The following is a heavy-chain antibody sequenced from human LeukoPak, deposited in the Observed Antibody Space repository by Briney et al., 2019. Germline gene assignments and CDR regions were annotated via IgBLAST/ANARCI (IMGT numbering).Heavy chain of an antibody. Sequence: GGSLRLSCAASGFTFSNYTMNWVRQPPGKGLEWVSNIGTSSTTIYYADSVKGRSTISRDNAKNSLYLQMNSLRADDAAVYYCARFAAGGSYYYYMDVWGKGTTVTVSS. CDR2: IGTSSTTI. D-gene: IGHD6-25*01. V-gene: IGHV3-48*01. CDR1: GFTFSNYT. CDR3: ARFAAGGSYYYYMDV. J-gene: IGHJ6*03.